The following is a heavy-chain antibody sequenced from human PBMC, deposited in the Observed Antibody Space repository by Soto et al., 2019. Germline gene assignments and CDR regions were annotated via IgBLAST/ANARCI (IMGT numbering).Heavy chain of an antibody. CDR3: ALGYSSGGYRGLFEY. J-gene: IGHJ4*02. V-gene: IGHV2-5*02. D-gene: IGHD6-19*01. Sequence: QITLKESGPTLVKPTQTLTLTCTFSGFSLSTSGVGVGWIRQPPGKALEWLALIYWDDDKRYSQSLKCRLTITKNTYKTQVVLTMTNMEPVYTTPYYRALGYSSGGYRGLFEYWGQGTLGTVAS. CDR2: IYWDDDK. CDR1: GFSLSTSGVG.